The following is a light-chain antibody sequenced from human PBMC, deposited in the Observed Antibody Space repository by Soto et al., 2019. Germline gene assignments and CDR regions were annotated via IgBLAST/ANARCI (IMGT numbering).Light chain of an antibody. V-gene: IGKV3-15*01. CDR2: DAS. J-gene: IGKJ1*01. CDR1: QSVRSN. CDR3: QQYNDWPRGT. Sequence: EIVMTQSPVTLSVSPGERATLACGASQSVRSNLAWYQQKPGQTPRLLIYDASTRAAGIPARFSGSVSGTEFTLTISSLQSEDFAVYYCQQYNDWPRGTFGQGTKVEIK.